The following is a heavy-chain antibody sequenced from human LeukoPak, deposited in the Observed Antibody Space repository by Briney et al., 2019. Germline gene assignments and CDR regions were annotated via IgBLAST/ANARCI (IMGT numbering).Heavy chain of an antibody. CDR2: INPNSGGT. J-gene: IGHJ4*02. Sequence: ASANVSCKASGYTFTGYYMHWVRQAPGQGLEWMGWINPNSGGTNYAQKFQGRVTMTRDTSISTAYMELSRLRSDDTAVYYCARDPDHRTGSGSYPPAPSGDWGQGTLVTVSS. CDR1: GYTFTGYY. D-gene: IGHD3-10*01. CDR3: ARDPDHRTGSGSYPPAPSGD. V-gene: IGHV1-2*02.